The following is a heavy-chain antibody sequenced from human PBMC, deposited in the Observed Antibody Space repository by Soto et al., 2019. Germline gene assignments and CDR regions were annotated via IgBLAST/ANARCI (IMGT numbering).Heavy chain of an antibody. J-gene: IGHJ5*02. CDR2: IIPILGIA. CDR1: GGTFSSYT. D-gene: IGHD6-13*01. V-gene: IGHV1-69*02. CDR3: ARNGYSSSWSENWFDP. Sequence: QVQLVQSGAEVKKPGSSVKVSCKASGGTFSSYTISWVRQAPGQGLEWMGRIIPILGIANYAQKFQGRVTITADESTSTAYMELSSLRSEDTAVYYCARNGYSSSWSENWFDPWGQGTLVTVSS.